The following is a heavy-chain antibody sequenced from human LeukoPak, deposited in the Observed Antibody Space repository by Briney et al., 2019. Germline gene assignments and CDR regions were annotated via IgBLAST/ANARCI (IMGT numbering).Heavy chain of an antibody. V-gene: IGHV1-24*01. Sequence: GASVKVSCKVSGYTLTELSMHWVRQAPGKGLEWMGGFDPEDGETIYAQKFQGRVTMTEDTSTGTAYMELSSLRSEDTAVYYCATEGRRYSGYGGVGYWGQGTLVTVSS. D-gene: IGHD5-12*01. CDR3: ATEGRRYSGYGGVGY. J-gene: IGHJ4*02. CDR1: GYTLTELS. CDR2: FDPEDGET.